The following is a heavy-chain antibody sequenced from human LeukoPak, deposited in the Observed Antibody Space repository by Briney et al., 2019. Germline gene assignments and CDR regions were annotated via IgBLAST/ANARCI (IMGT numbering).Heavy chain of an antibody. V-gene: IGHV4-30-4*08. CDR3: ARDGGSDSSGYHY. J-gene: IGHJ4*02. CDR1: GGSISSGDYY. CDR2: IYYSGST. D-gene: IGHD3-22*01. Sequence: SQTLSLTCSMPGGSISSGDYYWSWIRQPPGKGLEWIGYIYYSGSTYYNPSLKSRVTISVDTSKNQFSLKLSSVTAADTAVYYCARDGGSDSSGYHYWGQGTLVTVS.